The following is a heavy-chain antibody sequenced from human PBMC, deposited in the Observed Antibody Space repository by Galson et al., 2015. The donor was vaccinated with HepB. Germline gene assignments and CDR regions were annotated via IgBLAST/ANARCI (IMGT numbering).Heavy chain of an antibody. CDR1: GYTFTSYG. V-gene: IGHV1-18*01. Sequence: SVKVSCKASGYTFTSYGISWVRQAPGQGLEWMGWISAYNGNTNYAQKLQGRVTMTTDTSTSTAYMELSSLRSEDTAVYYCARAGYSSSWHRLHHFDYWGQGTLVTVSS. CDR2: ISAYNGNT. CDR3: ARAGYSSSWHRLHHFDY. J-gene: IGHJ4*02. D-gene: IGHD6-13*01.